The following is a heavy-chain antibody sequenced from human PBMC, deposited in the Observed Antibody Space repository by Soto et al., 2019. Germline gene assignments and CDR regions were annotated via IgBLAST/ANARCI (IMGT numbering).Heavy chain of an antibody. J-gene: IGHJ5*02. D-gene: IGHD6-19*01. CDR3: AANAVAGPFDP. CDR1: GFTFSSYG. V-gene: IGHV3-30*03. CDR2: ISYDGSNK. Sequence: QVQLVESGGGVVQPGRSPRLSCAASGFTFSSYGMHWVRQAPGKGLEWVAVISYDGSNKYYADSVKGRFTISRDNSKNTLYLQMNSLRAEDTAVYYCAANAVAGPFDPWGQGTLVTVSS.